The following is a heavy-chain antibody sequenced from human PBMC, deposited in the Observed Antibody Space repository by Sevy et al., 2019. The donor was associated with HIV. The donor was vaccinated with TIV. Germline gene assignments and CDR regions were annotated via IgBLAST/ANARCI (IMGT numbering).Heavy chain of an antibody. CDR3: ARLGQWLRAYDAFDI. CDR2: IRQKANSYTT. Sequence: GGSLRLSCAASGFSFSDHHLDWVRQAPGKGLEWVGRIRQKANSYTTEYAASVKGRFTISREDSKNSLYLQINSLKTEDTAVYYCARLGQWLRAYDAFDIWGQGTMVTVSS. D-gene: IGHD6-19*01. J-gene: IGHJ3*02. CDR1: GFSFSDHH. V-gene: IGHV3-72*01.